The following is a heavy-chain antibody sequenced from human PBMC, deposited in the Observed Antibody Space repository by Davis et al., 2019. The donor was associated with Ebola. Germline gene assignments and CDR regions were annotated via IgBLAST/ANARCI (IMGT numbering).Heavy chain of an antibody. CDR3: TRETYGEIWFDY. J-gene: IGHJ4*02. D-gene: IGHD4-17*01. CDR2: ISYDGSDI. Sequence: PGGSLRLSCAASGFTFSSYAMHWVRQAPGKGLEWVAVISYDGSDIHYADSVKGRYTISRDNPKNTLYVQMDSLRVEDTAVYYCTRETYGEIWFDYWGQGTLVTVSS. V-gene: IGHV3-30-3*01. CDR1: GFTFSSYA.